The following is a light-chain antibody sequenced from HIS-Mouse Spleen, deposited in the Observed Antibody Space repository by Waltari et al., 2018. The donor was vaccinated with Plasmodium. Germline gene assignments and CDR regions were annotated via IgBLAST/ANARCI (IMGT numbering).Light chain of an antibody. CDR1: QSVSSSY. V-gene: IGKV3-20*01. Sequence: DILLTQSPGTLSLSPGERATLSCRASQSVSSSYLAWYQQKPGQAPRLLIYGASSRATGIPDRFSGSGSGTDFTLTISRLEPEDFAVYYCQQYGSSPQITFGGGTKVE. J-gene: IGKJ4*01. CDR3: QQYGSSPQIT. CDR2: GAS.